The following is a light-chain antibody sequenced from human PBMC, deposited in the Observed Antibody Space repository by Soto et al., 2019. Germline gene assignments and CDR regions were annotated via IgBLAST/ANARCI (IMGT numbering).Light chain of an antibody. CDR3: QQYGSSPWT. Sequence: EIVLTQSPATLSLSPGGRASVSCRASQSVSSHLAWYQQKRGQAPRLLIYGASNRATGIPDRFSGSGSGTDFTLTINRLEPEDFAVFYCQQYGSSPWTFGQGTKVDIK. J-gene: IGKJ1*01. CDR1: QSVSSH. V-gene: IGKV3-20*01. CDR2: GAS.